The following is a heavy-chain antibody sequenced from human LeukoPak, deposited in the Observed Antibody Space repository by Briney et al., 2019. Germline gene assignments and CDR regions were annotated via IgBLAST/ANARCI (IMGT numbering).Heavy chain of an antibody. D-gene: IGHD2-15*01. V-gene: IGHV3-7*01. CDR1: GFTFSSYW. CDR3: ARDLRGYCSGGSCFNWFDP. CDR2: IKQDGSEK. Sequence: GGSLRLSCAASGFTFSSYWMSWVRQAPGKGLEWVANIKQDGSEKYYVDSVKGRFTISRDNAKNSLYLQMNSLRAEDTAVYYCARDLRGYCSGGSCFNWFDPWGQGTLVTVSS. J-gene: IGHJ5*02.